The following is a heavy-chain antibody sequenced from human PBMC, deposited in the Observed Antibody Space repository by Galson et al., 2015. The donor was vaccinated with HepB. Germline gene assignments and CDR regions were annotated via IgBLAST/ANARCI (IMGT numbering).Heavy chain of an antibody. Sequence: LRLSCAASGFTFSSYWMHWVRQAPGKGPVWVSRISSDGSSISYADSVKGRFTTSRDNAKNTLYLQMNSLRAEDTAVYYCARLIHFPGIGVDYWGQGQWSPSLQ. CDR2: ISSDGSSI. CDR3: ARLIHFPGIGVDY. J-gene: IGHJ3*01. V-gene: IGHV3-74*01. CDR1: GFTFSSYW. D-gene: IGHD2-21*02.